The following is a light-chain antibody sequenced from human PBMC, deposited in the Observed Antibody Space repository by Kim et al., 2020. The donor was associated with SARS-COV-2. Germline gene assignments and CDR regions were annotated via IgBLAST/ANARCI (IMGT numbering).Light chain of an antibody. J-gene: IGKJ1*01. CDR3: QQGYTTPRT. CDR2: NAS. Sequence: DIQMTQSPSSLSASVGDSVTITCRASQSISSYLNWYQQNLGKAPKSLIYNASSLHSGVPSRFSGSGSGTDFTLTISSVQPEDVGTYYCQQGYTTPRTFGQGTKVDIK. V-gene: IGKV1-39*01. CDR1: QSISSY.